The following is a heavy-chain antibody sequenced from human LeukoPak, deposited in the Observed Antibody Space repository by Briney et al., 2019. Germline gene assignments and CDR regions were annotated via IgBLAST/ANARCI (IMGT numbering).Heavy chain of an antibody. J-gene: IGHJ4*02. Sequence: SVKVSCTASGGTFSSYAISWVRQAPGQGLEWMGRIIPIFGTANYAQKFQGRVTITTDESTSTAYMELSSLRSEDTAVYYCASCSYDSSGYYYLSYFDYWGQGTLVTVSS. V-gene: IGHV1-69*05. CDR2: IIPIFGTA. CDR3: ASCSYDSSGYYYLSYFDY. D-gene: IGHD3-22*01. CDR1: GGTFSSYA.